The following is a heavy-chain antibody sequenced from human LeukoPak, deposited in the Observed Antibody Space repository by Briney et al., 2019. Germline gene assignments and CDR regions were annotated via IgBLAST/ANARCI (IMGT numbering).Heavy chain of an antibody. D-gene: IGHD5-24*01. CDR1: GYSFTNYW. CDR3: ARHRGYYNLDFDL. Sequence: GESLKISCKGSGYSFTNYWIGWVRQMPGKGLEWMGIIYPGDSDTRYGPSFQGQVTISADKSTSTAYLQWSSLKASDTAMYYCARHRGYYNLDFDLWGRGTLVTVSS. CDR2: IYPGDSDT. J-gene: IGHJ2*01. V-gene: IGHV5-51*01.